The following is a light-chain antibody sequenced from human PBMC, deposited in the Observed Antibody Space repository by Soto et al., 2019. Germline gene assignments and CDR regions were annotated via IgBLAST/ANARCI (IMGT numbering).Light chain of an antibody. Sequence: DIQITQSPSTLSASVGDRVTITCRASQSISSWLAWYQQKPGKAPKLLIYDASNLESGVPSKFSGSGSGTEFTLTISSLQPDDFATYYCQQYSIYLTFGQGTKVDIK. CDR3: QQYSIYLT. CDR2: DAS. V-gene: IGKV1-5*01. CDR1: QSISSW. J-gene: IGKJ1*01.